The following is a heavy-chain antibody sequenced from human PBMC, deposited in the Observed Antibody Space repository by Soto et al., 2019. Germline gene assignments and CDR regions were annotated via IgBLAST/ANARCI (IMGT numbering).Heavy chain of an antibody. J-gene: IGHJ4*02. CDR1: GGSISSGGYY. Sequence: SETLSLTCTVSGGSISSGGYYWSWIRQHPGKGLEWIGYIYYSGSTYYNPSLKSRVTISVDTSKNQFSLKLSSVTAADTAVYYCARGEGTHTTPPIKIDCWGQGTLVTVSS. D-gene: IGHD1-1*01. V-gene: IGHV4-31*03. CDR2: IYYSGST. CDR3: ARGEGTHTTPPIKIDC.